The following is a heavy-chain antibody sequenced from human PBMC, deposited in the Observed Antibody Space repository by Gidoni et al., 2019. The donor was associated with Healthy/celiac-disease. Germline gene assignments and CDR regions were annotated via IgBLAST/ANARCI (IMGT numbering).Heavy chain of an antibody. Sequence: EVQLVETGGDLIQPGGSLRLSCAASGFTVSSYYMSWVRQAPGKGLEWVSVIYGGGTTYYEDSVKGRFTISRDNSKNTLYLQMNSLRAEDTAVYYCARDRGTAQWYFYGMDVWAQGTTVTVSS. V-gene: IGHV3-53*02. J-gene: IGHJ6*02. D-gene: IGHD3-10*01. CDR1: GFTVSSYY. CDR3: ARDRGTAQWYFYGMDV. CDR2: IYGGGTT.